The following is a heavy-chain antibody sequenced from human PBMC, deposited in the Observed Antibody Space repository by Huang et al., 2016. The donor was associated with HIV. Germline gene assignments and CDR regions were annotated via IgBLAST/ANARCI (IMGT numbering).Heavy chain of an antibody. CDR1: GDFISSTNYY. CDR2: VYQSGST. Sequence: QLQLQESGPGQVKPSETLSLTCTVSGDFISSTNYYWGWIRQSPGKGLGWVGSVYQSGSTNSNPSLNSRVTLSVDTSRNQFSLRLNSVTAADTAVYYCASQHIGAAATWFWGRGTQVAVSS. CDR3: ASQHIGAAATWF. D-gene: IGHD6-13*01. V-gene: IGHV4-39*01. J-gene: IGHJ4*02.